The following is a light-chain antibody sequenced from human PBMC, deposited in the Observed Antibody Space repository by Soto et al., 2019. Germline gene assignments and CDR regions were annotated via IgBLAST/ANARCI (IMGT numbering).Light chain of an antibody. V-gene: IGKV3-20*01. Sequence: EIVLTQSPGTLSSSPGERATLSCRASQSGRDMYLAWYQQKPGQPPRLLIYGVSSRAYGIPDRFSGSGSGTDFTLTISRLEPEDFAVYYCQHYGYPQWTFGQGTKVDIK. CDR3: QHYGYPQWT. J-gene: IGKJ1*01. CDR2: GVS. CDR1: QSGRDMY.